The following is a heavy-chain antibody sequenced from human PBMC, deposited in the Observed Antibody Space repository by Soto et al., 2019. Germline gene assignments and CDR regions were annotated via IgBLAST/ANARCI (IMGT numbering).Heavy chain of an antibody. V-gene: IGHV1-69*06. Sequence: QVQLVQSGAEVKKPGSSVKVSCTASGGTFSSYAISWVRQAPGQGLEWMGGIIAIFGTANYAQKFQGRVTITADKFTSTAYMELSSLRSEDTAVYYCARDYDFWSGYRYYYGMDVWGQGTTVTVSS. CDR3: ARDYDFWSGYRYYYGMDV. CDR1: GGTFSSYA. CDR2: IIAIFGTA. J-gene: IGHJ6*02. D-gene: IGHD3-3*01.